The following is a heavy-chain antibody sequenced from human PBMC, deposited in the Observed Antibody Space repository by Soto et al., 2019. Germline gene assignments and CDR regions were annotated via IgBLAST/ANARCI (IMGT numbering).Heavy chain of an antibody. Sequence: GGSLRLSCAASGFTFSSYAMSWVRQAPGKGLEWVSAISGSGGSTYYADSVKGRFTISRDNSKNTLYLQMNSLRAEDTAVYYCAKMINHCSGGSCFYDYWGQGTLVTVSS. J-gene: IGHJ4*02. CDR1: GFTFSSYA. CDR2: ISGSGGST. CDR3: AKMINHCSGGSCFYDY. D-gene: IGHD2-15*01. V-gene: IGHV3-23*01.